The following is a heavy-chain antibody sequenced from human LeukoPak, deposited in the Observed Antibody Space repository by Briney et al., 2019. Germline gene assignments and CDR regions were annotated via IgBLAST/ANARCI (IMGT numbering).Heavy chain of an antibody. J-gene: IGHJ4*02. CDR1: GGSLSSVDYY. V-gene: IGHV4-30-4*08. CDR2: IYYSGST. D-gene: IGHD3-3*01. Sequence: SQTLSLTCTVSGGSLSSVDYYWSWIRQPPGKGLEWIGYIYYSGSTYYNPSLKSRVTISVDTSKNQFSLKLSSVTAADTAVYYCARESMFYLRFSFDYWGQGTLVTVSS. CDR3: ARESMFYLRFSFDY.